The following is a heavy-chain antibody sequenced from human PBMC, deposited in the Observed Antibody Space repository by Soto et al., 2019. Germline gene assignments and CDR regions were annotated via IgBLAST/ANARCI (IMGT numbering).Heavy chain of an antibody. CDR2: IYYSGST. V-gene: IGHV4-30-4*01. Sequence: PSETLSLTCTVSGGSISSGDYYWSWIRQPPGKGLEWIGYIYYSGSTYYNPSLESRVTISVDTSKNQFSLKLSSVTAADTAVYYCARDQGVGYCISTSCYTYYYGMDVWGQGTTVTVSS. D-gene: IGHD2-2*01. CDR1: GGSISSGDYY. CDR3: ARDQGVGYCISTSCYTYYYGMDV. J-gene: IGHJ6*02.